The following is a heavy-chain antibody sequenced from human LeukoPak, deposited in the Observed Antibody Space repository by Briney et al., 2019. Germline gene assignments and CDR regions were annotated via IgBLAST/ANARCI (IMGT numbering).Heavy chain of an antibody. D-gene: IGHD2-2*01. CDR1: GFTFSDYY. J-gene: IGHJ4*02. Sequence: NSGGSLRLSCAASGFTFSDYYMSWIRQAPGKGLEWVSYISSSGSTIYYADSVKGRFTISRDNAKNSLYLQMNSLRAEDTAVYYCATTSQLPPKPNDYWGQGTLVTVSS. V-gene: IGHV3-11*04. CDR3: ATTSQLPPKPNDY. CDR2: ISSSGSTI.